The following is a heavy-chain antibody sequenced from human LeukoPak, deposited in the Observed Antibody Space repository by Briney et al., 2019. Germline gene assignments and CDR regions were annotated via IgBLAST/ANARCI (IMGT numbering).Heavy chain of an antibody. Sequence: GGSLRLSCAASGFTFSSFAMSWVRQAPGGGLEWVSAFSGSGGSTYYSDSVKGRFTISRDNSKNTLYLQMNSMRAENTAVYYCARDNEDIVVVPAASYYYYYYMDVWGKGTTVTVSS. V-gene: IGHV3-23*01. CDR3: ARDNEDIVVVPAASYYYYYYMDV. CDR1: GFTFSSFA. D-gene: IGHD2-2*01. CDR2: FSGSGGST. J-gene: IGHJ6*03.